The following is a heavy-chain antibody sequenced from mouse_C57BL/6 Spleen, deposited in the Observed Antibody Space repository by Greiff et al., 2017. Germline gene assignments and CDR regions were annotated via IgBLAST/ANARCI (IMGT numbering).Heavy chain of an antibody. V-gene: IGHV1-81*01. J-gene: IGHJ2*01. D-gene: IGHD2-5*01. CDR1: GYTFTSYG. Sequence: VQLQQSGAELARPGASVKLSCKASGYTFTSYGISWVKQRTGQGLEWIGEIYPRSGNTYYNEKFKGKATLTADKSSSTAYMELRSLTSEVSAVYFCAIYSNYEGYFDYWGQGTTLTVSS. CDR3: AIYSNYEGYFDY. CDR2: IYPRSGNT.